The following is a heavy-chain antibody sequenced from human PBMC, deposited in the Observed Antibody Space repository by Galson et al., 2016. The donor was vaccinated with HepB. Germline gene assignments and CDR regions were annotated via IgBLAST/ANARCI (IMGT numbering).Heavy chain of an antibody. CDR3: VKGGTQTYGDY. Sequence: SLRLSCAASGFTFSSFGMHWVRQAPGKGLEWVALILYDGSNKFYGDSVKGRLTISRDNSKNTVFLQMSSLRAEDTALYYFVKGGTQTYGDYWGQGALVTVSS. D-gene: IGHD3-16*01. J-gene: IGHJ4*02. CDR1: GFTFSSFG. V-gene: IGHV3-30*18. CDR2: ILYDGSNK.